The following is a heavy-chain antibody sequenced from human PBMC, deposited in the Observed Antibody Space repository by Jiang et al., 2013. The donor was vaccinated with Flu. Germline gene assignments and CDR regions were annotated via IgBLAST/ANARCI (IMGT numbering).Heavy chain of an antibody. D-gene: IGHD3-10*01. V-gene: IGHV2-5*02. J-gene: IGHJ4*02. Sequence: KPTQTLTLTCTFSGFSLSTSGVGVAWIRQPPGKALEWLAMLYWDDDKRYSPSLQTRLTITKDTSKNQVILTMTNVAPVDTATYYCAHSHNFYGSTSPVFWGQGTLVTVSS. CDR2: LYWDDDK. CDR1: GFSLSTSGVG. CDR3: AHSHNFYGSTSPVF.